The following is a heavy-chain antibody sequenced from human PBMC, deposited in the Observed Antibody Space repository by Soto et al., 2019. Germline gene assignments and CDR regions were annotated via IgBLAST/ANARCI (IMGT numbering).Heavy chain of an antibody. CDR2: INHSGST. CDR3: ARDREVLLWFGPKNYYYYYGMDV. J-gene: IGHJ6*02. D-gene: IGHD3-10*01. Sequence: SETLSLTCAVYGGSFSGYYWTWIRQPPGTGLEWIGEINHSGSTNYNPSLKSRVTISVDTSKNQFSLKLSSVTAADTAVYYCARDREVLLWFGPKNYYYYYGMDVWGQGTTVTVSS. CDR1: GGSFSGYY. V-gene: IGHV4-34*01.